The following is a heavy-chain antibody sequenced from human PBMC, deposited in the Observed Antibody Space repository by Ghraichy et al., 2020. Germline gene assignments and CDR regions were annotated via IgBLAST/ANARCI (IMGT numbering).Heavy chain of an antibody. CDR1: GGTFSSYA. J-gene: IGHJ4*02. CDR3: ARGPVSYGDYVYYFDY. Sequence: SVKVSCKASGGTFSSYAISWVRQAPGQGLEWMGGIIPIFGTANYAQKFQGRVTITADESTSTAYMELSSLRSEDTAVYYCARGPVSYGDYVYYFDYWGQGTLVTVSS. V-gene: IGHV1-69*13. CDR2: IIPIFGTA. D-gene: IGHD4-17*01.